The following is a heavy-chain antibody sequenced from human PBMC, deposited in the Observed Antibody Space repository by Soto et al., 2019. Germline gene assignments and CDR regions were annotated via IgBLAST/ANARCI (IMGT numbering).Heavy chain of an antibody. CDR3: AVVVVAATPVDYFDY. Sequence: PSETLSLTCTVSGGSISSSSYYWGWIRQPPGKGLEWIGSIYYSGSTYYNPSLKSRVTISVDTSKNQFSLKLSSVTAADTAVYYCAVVVVAATPVDYFDYWGQGTLVTVSS. V-gene: IGHV4-39*01. CDR2: IYYSGST. D-gene: IGHD2-15*01. CDR1: GGSISSSSYY. J-gene: IGHJ4*02.